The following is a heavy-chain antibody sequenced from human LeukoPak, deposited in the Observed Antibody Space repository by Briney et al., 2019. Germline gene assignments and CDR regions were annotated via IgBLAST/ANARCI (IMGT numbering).Heavy chain of an antibody. CDR1: GDSISSYY. Sequence: PSETLSLTCIVSGDSISSYYWSWIRQPPGKRLEWIGYIYYTGITNYNPSLKSRVTISVDTSKNQFSLKLSSVTAADTAVYYCARDSVTREMATRYDYWGQGTLVTVSS. CDR3: ARDSVTREMATRYDY. V-gene: IGHV4-59*01. CDR2: IYYTGIT. J-gene: IGHJ4*02. D-gene: IGHD5-24*01.